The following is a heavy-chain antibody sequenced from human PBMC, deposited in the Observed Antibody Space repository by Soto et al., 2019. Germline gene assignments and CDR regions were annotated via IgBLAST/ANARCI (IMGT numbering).Heavy chain of an antibody. CDR3: AREMRFLALNWFDP. CDR1: CGTFSSYA. V-gene: IGHV1-69*06. CDR2: IIPIFGTA. D-gene: IGHD3-3*01. Sequence: GSSVKFSCKAACGTFSSYAISLVRQAPGQGLEWMGGIIPIFGTANYAQKFQGRVTITADKSTSTAYMELSSLRSEDTAVYYCAREMRFLALNWFDPWGQGTLVTVSS. J-gene: IGHJ5*02.